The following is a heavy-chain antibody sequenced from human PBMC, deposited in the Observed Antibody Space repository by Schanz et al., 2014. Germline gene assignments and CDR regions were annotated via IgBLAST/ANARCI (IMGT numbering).Heavy chain of an antibody. Sequence: QVQLVESGGGLVKPGGSLRLSCTASGFTFSDYYMTWIRQAPGKGLEWVSYISGNGYTTYTADSMKGRFTISRDNAKNALYLQMNSLRAEDTAVYYCAKGRMTATNFFDSWGQGTLVTVSS. D-gene: IGHD1-7*01. CDR2: ISGNGYTT. V-gene: IGHV3-11*04. CDR1: GFTFSDYY. CDR3: AKGRMTATNFFDS. J-gene: IGHJ4*02.